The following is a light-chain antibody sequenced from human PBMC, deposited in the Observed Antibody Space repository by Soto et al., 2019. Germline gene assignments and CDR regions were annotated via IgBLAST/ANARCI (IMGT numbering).Light chain of an antibody. CDR2: GAS. CDR1: QSVNTW. Sequence: DIQMTQSPSTLSASVGDRVTITCRASQSVNTWVAWYQQKPGAAPKLLIYGASNLKSGVPSRFSGSGSGTDFTLTISRLEPHDSAVYYCQYYSSLSWTFGQGTKVDI. CDR3: QYYSSLSWT. J-gene: IGKJ1*01. V-gene: IGKV1-5*01.